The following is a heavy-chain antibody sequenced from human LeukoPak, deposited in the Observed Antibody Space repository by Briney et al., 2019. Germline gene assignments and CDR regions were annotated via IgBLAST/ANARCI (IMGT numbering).Heavy chain of an antibody. Sequence: PSETLSLTCAVYGGSFSGYYWSWIRQPPGKGLEWIGEINHSGSINYNPSLKSRVTISVDTSKNQFSLKLSSVTAADTAVYYCASHYYYDSSGLFDHWGQGTLVTVSS. V-gene: IGHV4-34*01. J-gene: IGHJ4*02. CDR3: ASHYYYDSSGLFDH. D-gene: IGHD3-22*01. CDR2: INHSGSI. CDR1: GGSFSGYY.